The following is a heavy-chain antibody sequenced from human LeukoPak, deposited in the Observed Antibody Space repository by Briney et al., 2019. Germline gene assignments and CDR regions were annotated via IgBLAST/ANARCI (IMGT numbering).Heavy chain of an antibody. CDR1: GFTFSSYG. CDR2: IWYDGSNK. V-gene: IGHV3-33*01. CDR3: VRGVTLDDAFDI. J-gene: IGHJ3*02. Sequence: PGGSLRLSCAASGFTFSSYGMHWVRQAPGKGLEWVAVIWYDGSNKYYADSVKGRFAISRDNSKNTLYLQMNSLRAEDTAVYYCVRGVTLDDAFDIWGQGTMVTVSS. D-gene: IGHD3-10*01.